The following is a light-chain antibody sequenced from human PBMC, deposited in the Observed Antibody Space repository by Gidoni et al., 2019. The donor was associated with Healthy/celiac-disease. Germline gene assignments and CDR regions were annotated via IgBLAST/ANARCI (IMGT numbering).Light chain of an antibody. CDR3: QQSYSTLYT. J-gene: IGKJ2*01. CDR2: AAS. CDR1: QSISSY. Sequence: IQMTQAPSSLSASVGDRVTITCRASQSISSYLNWYQQKPGKAPKLLIYAASSLQSGVPSMFSGSGSGTDFTLTISSLQPEDFATYYCQQSYSTLYTFGQGTKLEIK. V-gene: IGKV1-39*01.